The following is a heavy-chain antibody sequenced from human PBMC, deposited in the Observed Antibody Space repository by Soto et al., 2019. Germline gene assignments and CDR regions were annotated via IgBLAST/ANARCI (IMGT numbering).Heavy chain of an antibody. D-gene: IGHD1-26*01. CDR1: GFTFSSCW. CDR3: AREANLLDAFDI. Sequence: GGSLRLSCAASGFTFSSCWMSWVRQAPGKGLEWVANIKQDGSEKYYVDSVKGRFTISRDNAKNSLYLQMNSLRAEDTAVYYCAREANLLDAFDIWGQGTMVTVSS. V-gene: IGHV3-7*01. CDR2: IKQDGSEK. J-gene: IGHJ3*02.